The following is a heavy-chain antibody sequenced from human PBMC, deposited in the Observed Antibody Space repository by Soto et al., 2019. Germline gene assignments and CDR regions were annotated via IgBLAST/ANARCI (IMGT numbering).Heavy chain of an antibody. CDR2: ISSSGGTI. D-gene: IGHD3-10*01. Sequence: EVQLVESGGGLVQPGGSLRLSCAASGFTFSNHEMKWVRQAPGKGLEWVSYISSSGGTIYYADSVKGRFTISRDNAKNSLYLQMKSLRAEDTAVYYCARGAGSYPIRMDVWGQGTTVTVSS. CDR3: ARGAGSYPIRMDV. J-gene: IGHJ6*02. CDR1: GFTFSNHE. V-gene: IGHV3-48*03.